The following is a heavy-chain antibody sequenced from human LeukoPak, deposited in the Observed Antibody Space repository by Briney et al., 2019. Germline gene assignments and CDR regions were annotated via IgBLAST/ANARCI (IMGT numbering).Heavy chain of an antibody. J-gene: IGHJ4*02. D-gene: IGHD3-22*01. CDR1: GYIFTSYW. CDR3: ARRYYYDSSGNIDY. V-gene: IGHV5-51*01. Sequence: GESLKTSCKGSGYIFTSYWIGWVRQMPGKSLGWMGIIYPGDSDTNYSPSFQGQVTISADKSISTAYLQWSNLKASPTAMHYCARRYYYDSSGNIDYWGQGTPVTVSS. CDR2: IYPGDSDT.